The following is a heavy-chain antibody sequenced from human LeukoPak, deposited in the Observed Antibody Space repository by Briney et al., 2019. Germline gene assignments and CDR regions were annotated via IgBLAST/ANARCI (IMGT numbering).Heavy chain of an antibody. D-gene: IGHD1-1*01. Sequence: SETLSLTCAVYGGSFSGYYWSWIRQPPGKGLEWIGEINHSGSTNYNPSLKSRVTISVDTSKNQFSLKLSSVTAADTAVYYCARHNWNDVSFDYWGQGTLVTVSS. V-gene: IGHV4-34*01. CDR1: GGSFSGYY. CDR3: ARHNWNDVSFDY. J-gene: IGHJ4*02. CDR2: INHSGST.